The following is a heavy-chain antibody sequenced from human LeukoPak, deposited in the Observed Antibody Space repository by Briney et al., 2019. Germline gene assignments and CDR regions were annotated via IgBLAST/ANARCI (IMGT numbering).Heavy chain of an antibody. V-gene: IGHV3-48*03. CDR1: GFTFSNYE. CDR2: ISSSGSTI. CDR3: AGDVDGDFTSYFDY. Sequence: GGSLTLSCAASGFTFSNYEMNWVRQAPGKGLEWVSYISSSGSTIHYADSVKGRFTISRDNAKNSLYLQMNSLRAEDTAVYYCAGDVDGDFTSYFDYWGQGTLVTVSS. J-gene: IGHJ4*02. D-gene: IGHD4-17*01.